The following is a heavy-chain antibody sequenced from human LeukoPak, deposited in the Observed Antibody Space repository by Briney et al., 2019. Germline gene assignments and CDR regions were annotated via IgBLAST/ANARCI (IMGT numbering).Heavy chain of an antibody. Sequence: GGSLTLSCAASGFTFSAYWVHWLRQVPGKGLVWVSRIHREGTTTIYADSVKGRFTISRDNGKNTLYLHMNSLRADDTAVYYCARDSDWLLFDYWGQGTLVTVSS. V-gene: IGHV3-74*01. CDR3: ARDSDWLLFDY. D-gene: IGHD3-9*01. CDR1: GFTFSAYW. J-gene: IGHJ4*02. CDR2: IHREGTTT.